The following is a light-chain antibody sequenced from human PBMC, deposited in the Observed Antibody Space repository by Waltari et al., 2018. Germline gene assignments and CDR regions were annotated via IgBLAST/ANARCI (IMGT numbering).Light chain of an antibody. Sequence: SYELSQPPSVSVSAGQTATITCSGDNLGDKYASWYHQRPGQSPVLVIYHDFKRPSGVPERFSGSNSGNTATLTISGTQAIDEGDDYGQARDTSAAWVFGGGTKLTVL. J-gene: IGLJ3*02. CDR2: HDF. CDR3: QARDTSAAWV. CDR1: NLGDKY. V-gene: IGLV3-1*01.